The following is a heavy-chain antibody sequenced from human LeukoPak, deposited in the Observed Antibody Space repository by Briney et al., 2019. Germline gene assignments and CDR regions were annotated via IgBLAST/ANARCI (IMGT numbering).Heavy chain of an antibody. J-gene: IGHJ4*02. CDR2: FYYSGST. CDR1: GGSISSYY. CDR3: ARGPQPY. V-gene: IGHV4-59*01. Sequence: SETLSLTCTVSGGSISSYYWSWIRQPPGKGLEWIGYFYYSGSTNYNPSLKSRVTISVDTSKNQFSLKLSSVTAADTAVYYCARGPQPYWGQGTLVTVSS. D-gene: IGHD5-18*01.